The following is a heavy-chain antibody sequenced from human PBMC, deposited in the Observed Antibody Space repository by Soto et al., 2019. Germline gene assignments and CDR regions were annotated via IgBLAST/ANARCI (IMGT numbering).Heavy chain of an antibody. CDR2: VCYRGTT. J-gene: IGHJ5*02. Sequence: QLQLQESGPGLVKPSETLSLTCTVSXDXXXXXXXXXXXXXXPPGKGLEWIGSVCYRGTTYYNPSLKSRLTISVDTSKRQXXXXXXXXXXXXXXXXXXXXXXXXXXXXXXXSXGQGTLVTVSS. CDR1: XDXXXXXXXX. V-gene: IGHV4-39*01. CDR3: XXXXXXXXXXXXXS.